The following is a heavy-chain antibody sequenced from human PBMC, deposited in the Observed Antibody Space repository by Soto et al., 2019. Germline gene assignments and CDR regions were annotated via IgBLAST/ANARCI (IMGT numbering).Heavy chain of an antibody. Sequence: GGSLRLSCAASGFTFSTCAMHWVRQAPGKGLEWVAVIWYDGNNKYYADSVKGRFTISRDNSKNTLFLQMNSLRAEDTAVSYCARDGDTYYYDSSGYYVDYWGQGTLGTVSS. D-gene: IGHD3-22*01. CDR1: GFTFSTCA. CDR2: IWYDGNNK. CDR3: ARDGDTYYYDSSGYYVDY. J-gene: IGHJ4*02. V-gene: IGHV3-33*08.